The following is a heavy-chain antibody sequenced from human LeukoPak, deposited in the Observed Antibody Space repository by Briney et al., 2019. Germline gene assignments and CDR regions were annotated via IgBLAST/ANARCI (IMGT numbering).Heavy chain of an antibody. J-gene: IGHJ4*02. D-gene: IGHD4-17*01. CDR3: ARHGRTTVTTYFDY. V-gene: IGHV4-59*08. CDR1: GGSISSYY. CDR2: IYYSGST. Sequence: SETLSLTCTVSGGSISSYYWSWIRQPPGKGLEWIGYIYYSGSTNYNPSLKSRVTISVDTSKNQFSLKLSSVTAADTAVYYCARHGRTTVTTYFDYWGQGTLVTVSS.